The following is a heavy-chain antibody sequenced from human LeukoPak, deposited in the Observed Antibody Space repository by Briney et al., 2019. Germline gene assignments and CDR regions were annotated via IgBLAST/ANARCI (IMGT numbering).Heavy chain of an antibody. CDR2: IYHSGST. Sequence: PSETLSLTCAVSGGSISSTNWWSWVRQPPGKGLEWVGEIYHSGSTNYNPSLKSRVTVSVDTSKNQFSLKLSSVTAADTAVYYCATTSYYYDSPDYWGQGTLVTVSS. J-gene: IGHJ4*02. D-gene: IGHD3-22*01. V-gene: IGHV4-4*02. CDR3: ATTSYYYDSPDY. CDR1: GGSISSTNW.